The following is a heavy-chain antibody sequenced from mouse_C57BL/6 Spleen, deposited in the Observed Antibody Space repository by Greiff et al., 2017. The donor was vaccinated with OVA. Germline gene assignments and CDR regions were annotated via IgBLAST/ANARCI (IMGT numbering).Heavy chain of an antibody. CDR2: IDPSDSYT. CDR1: GYTFTSYW. CDR3: ARRYYGYFDY. Sequence: VQLQQSGAELVKPGASVKLSCKASGYTFTSYWMQWVKQRPGQGLEWIGEIDPSDSYTNYNQKFKGKATLTVGTSSSTAYMQLSSLTSEDSAVYYCARRYYGYFDYWGQGTTLTVSS. D-gene: IGHD1-1*01. J-gene: IGHJ2*01. V-gene: IGHV1-50*01.